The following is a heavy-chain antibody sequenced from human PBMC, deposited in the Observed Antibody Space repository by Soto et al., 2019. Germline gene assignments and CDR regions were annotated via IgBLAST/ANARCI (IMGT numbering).Heavy chain of an antibody. J-gene: IGHJ4*02. Sequence: PGGSLRLSCEASGFTFSGYGMHWVRQAPGKGLEWVTFTSYDGSNKYYADSVKGRFTISRDNSRNTLFLQMNSLRPEDTAVYYCAKDANSYLCSNGVCYPDYWGQGTLVTISS. CDR3: AKDANSYLCSNGVCYPDY. CDR1: GFTFSGYG. D-gene: IGHD2-8*01. CDR2: TSYDGSNK. V-gene: IGHV3-30*18.